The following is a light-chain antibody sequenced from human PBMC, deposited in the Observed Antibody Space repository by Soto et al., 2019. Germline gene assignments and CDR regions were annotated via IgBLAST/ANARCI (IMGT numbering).Light chain of an antibody. CDR2: RGT. J-gene: IGLJ1*01. CDR1: SNDVGAYDS. Sequence: QSALAQPAYVSGSPGQTITISCTGTSNDVGAYDSVSWCQQHPHKAPQVIIYRGTQRPSGASNRFSASTSGNAASLTISGLQADDEADYFCCSSAPESTYVCGTGTKVTVL. V-gene: IGLV2-23*01. CDR3: CSSAPESTYV.